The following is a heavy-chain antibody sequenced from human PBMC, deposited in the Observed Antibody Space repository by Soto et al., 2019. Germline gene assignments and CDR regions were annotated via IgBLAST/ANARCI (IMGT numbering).Heavy chain of an antibody. CDR2: IIPIFGTA. Sequence: SVKVSCKASGGTFSSYAISWVRQAPGQGLEWMGGIIPIFGTANYAQKFRGRVTITADESTSTAYMELSSLRSEDTAVYYCARGSRGRFLEWLPTNYYYYYYMDVWGKGTTVTVSS. V-gene: IGHV1-69*13. D-gene: IGHD3-3*01. J-gene: IGHJ6*03. CDR1: GGTFSSYA. CDR3: ARGSRGRFLEWLPTNYYYYYYMDV.